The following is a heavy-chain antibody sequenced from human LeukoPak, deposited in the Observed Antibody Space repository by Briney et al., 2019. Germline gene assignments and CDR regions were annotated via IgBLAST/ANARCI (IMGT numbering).Heavy chain of an antibody. V-gene: IGHV3-23*01. CDR2: ISGSGGST. Sequence: GGSLRLSCAASGFTFSSYAMSWVRQAPGEGLEWVSAISGSGGSTYYADSVKGRFTISRDNSKNTLYLQMNSLRAEDTAVYYCAKGLFGGCSSTSCYTFDYWGQGTLVTVSS. CDR3: AKGLFGGCSSTSCYTFDY. CDR1: GFTFSSYA. J-gene: IGHJ4*02. D-gene: IGHD2-2*02.